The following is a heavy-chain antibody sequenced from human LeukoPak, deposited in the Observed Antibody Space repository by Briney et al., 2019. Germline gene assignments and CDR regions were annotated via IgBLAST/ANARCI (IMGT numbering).Heavy chain of an antibody. Sequence: PGGSLRLSFSAPGLTFISYGMHWVRQAPGKGLKGVAVISNDGGIKNYADSVKGRFTISRDDSKNTLYLQMNSLRAEDTAVYYCAKGEGNWCFDYWGQGTLVTVSS. V-gene: IGHV3-30*18. CDR3: AKGEGNWCFDY. CDR2: ISNDGGIK. J-gene: IGHJ4*02. D-gene: IGHD2-8*02. CDR1: GLTFISYG.